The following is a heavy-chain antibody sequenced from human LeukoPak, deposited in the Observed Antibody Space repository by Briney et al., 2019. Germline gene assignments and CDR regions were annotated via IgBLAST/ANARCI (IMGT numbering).Heavy chain of an antibody. Sequence: SETLSLTCAVYGGSFSGYYWSWIRQPPGKGLEWIGEINHSGSTNYNPSLKSRVTISVDTSKNQFSLKLSSVTAADTAVYYCARFRGLRITMVRGVKGESYYGMDVWGKGTTVTVSS. CDR3: ARFRGLRITMVRGVKGESYYGMDV. J-gene: IGHJ6*04. CDR1: GGSFSGYY. V-gene: IGHV4-34*01. D-gene: IGHD3-10*01. CDR2: INHSGST.